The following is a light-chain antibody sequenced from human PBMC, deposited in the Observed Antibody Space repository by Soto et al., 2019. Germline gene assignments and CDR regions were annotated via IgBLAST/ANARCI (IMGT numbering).Light chain of an antibody. Sequence: QSVLTQPPSASGTPGQRVTISCSGSSSNIGSNYVYWYQQLPGTAPKLLIYRNNQRPSGVPDRFSGSKSGTSASLAISGLRSEDEADYYCPAWDDSLSARYVFGTGTKVTV. J-gene: IGLJ1*01. CDR2: RNN. CDR1: SSNIGSNY. V-gene: IGLV1-47*01. CDR3: PAWDDSLSARYV.